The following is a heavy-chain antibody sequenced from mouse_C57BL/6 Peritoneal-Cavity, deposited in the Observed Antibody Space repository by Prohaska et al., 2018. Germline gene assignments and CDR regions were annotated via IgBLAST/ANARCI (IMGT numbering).Heavy chain of an antibody. Sequence: GRSLRLSCATSGFTFSDFYMEWVRQAPGRGLEWIAASRNKANDYTTEYSASVKGRFIVSRDTSQSILYLQMNALRAEDTAIYYCARDSNYYWYFEVWGTGTTVTVSS. V-gene: IGHV7-1*01. CDR1: GFTFSDFY. CDR2: SRNKANDYTT. CDR3: ARDSNYYWYFEV. D-gene: IGHD2-5*01. J-gene: IGHJ1*03.